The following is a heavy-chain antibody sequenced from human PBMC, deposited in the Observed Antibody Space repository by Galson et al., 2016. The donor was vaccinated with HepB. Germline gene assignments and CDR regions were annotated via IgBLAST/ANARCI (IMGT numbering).Heavy chain of an antibody. CDR1: GFNFRACG. J-gene: IGHJ4*02. CDR2: IWYDGNKT. D-gene: IGHD3-10*01. Sequence: SLRLSCAASGFNFRACGMHWLRQAPGRGLEWVALIWYDGNKTYYADSVKGRFTISRDNSKNILYLQMNSLRAEDTAIYYCAKERGFYASRSFASDDIWGQGTLVTVSS. V-gene: IGHV3-33*06. CDR3: AKERGFYASRSFASDDI.